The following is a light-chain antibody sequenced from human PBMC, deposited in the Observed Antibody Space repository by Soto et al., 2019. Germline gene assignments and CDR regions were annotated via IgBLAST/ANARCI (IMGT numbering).Light chain of an antibody. Sequence: DIVMTQSPATLSVSPGERATLSCRASQTVSTNFDWYQQKRGQAPRLLIYGASTRGTGIPARFSGSGSGTEFTLTISSLQSEDFAVYYCQHYEAWPPGTFGQGTRV. CDR1: QTVSTN. CDR3: QHYEAWPPGT. CDR2: GAS. V-gene: IGKV3-15*01. J-gene: IGKJ1*01.